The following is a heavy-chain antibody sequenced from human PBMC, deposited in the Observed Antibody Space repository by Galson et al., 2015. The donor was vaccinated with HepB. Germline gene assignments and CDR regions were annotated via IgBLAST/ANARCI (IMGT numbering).Heavy chain of an antibody. D-gene: IGHD3-22*01. CDR2: INPSGGST. J-gene: IGHJ5*02. Sequence: SVKVSCKASGYTFTSYYMHWVRQTPGQGLEWMGIINPSGGSTSYAQKFQGRVTITRDTSTSTVYMELSSLRSEDTAVYYCARDRDYYDSSAQSWFDPWGQGTLVTVSS. CDR3: ARDRDYYDSSAQSWFDP. V-gene: IGHV1-46*01. CDR1: GYTFTSYY.